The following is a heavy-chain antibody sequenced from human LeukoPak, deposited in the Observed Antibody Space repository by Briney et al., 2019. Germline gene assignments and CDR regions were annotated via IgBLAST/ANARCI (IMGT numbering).Heavy chain of an antibody. D-gene: IGHD1-1*01. CDR2: IYTSGST. Sequence: PSETLSLTCTVSGGSISSGSYYWSWIRQPAGKGLEWIGRIYTSGSTNYNPSLKSRVTISVDTSKNQFSLKLSSVTAADTAVYYCARGWELDYWGQGTLVTVSS. CDR1: GGSISSGSYY. CDR3: ARGWELDY. J-gene: IGHJ4*02. V-gene: IGHV4-61*02.